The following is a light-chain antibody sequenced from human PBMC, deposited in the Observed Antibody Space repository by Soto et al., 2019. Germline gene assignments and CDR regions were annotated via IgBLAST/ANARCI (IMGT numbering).Light chain of an antibody. CDR3: AVWDDSLRAGV. CDR1: SSNIGSYT. Sequence: QSVLTQPPSASETPGQRVTISCSGSSSNIGSYTVNWYQQVPGTAPKVLIYSNNQRPSGVPDRFSGSKSGTSASLAISGLQSEDEADYYCAVWDDSLRAGVFGGGTKLTVL. CDR2: SNN. J-gene: IGLJ3*02. V-gene: IGLV1-44*01.